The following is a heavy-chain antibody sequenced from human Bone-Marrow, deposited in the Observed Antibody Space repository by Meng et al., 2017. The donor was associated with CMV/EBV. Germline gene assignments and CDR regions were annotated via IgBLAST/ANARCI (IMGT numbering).Heavy chain of an antibody. CDR3: AKDPATMVRGVIMTYYYYYGMDV. D-gene: IGHD3-10*01. V-gene: IGHV3-48*03. CDR1: GFTFSSYE. Sequence: GGSLRLSCAASGFTFSSYEMNWVRQAPGKGLEWVSYISSSGSTIYYADSVKGRFTISRDNAKNSLYLQMNSLRAEDTAVYYCAKDPATMVRGVIMTYYYYYGMDVWGQGTTVTVSS. CDR2: ISSSGSTI. J-gene: IGHJ6*02.